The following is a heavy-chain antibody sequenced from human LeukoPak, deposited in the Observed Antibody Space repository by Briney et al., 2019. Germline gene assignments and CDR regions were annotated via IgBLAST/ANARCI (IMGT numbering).Heavy chain of an antibody. D-gene: IGHD3-10*01. CDR3: ARVSWVRGVLYYYYYMDV. Sequence: KPSETLSLTCAVYGGSFSGYYWSWIRQPPGKGLEWIGEINHSGSTNYNPSLKSRVTISVDTSKNQFSLKLSSVTAADTALYYCARVSWVRGVLYYYYYMDVWGKGTTVTLSS. CDR1: GGSFSGYY. V-gene: IGHV4-34*01. J-gene: IGHJ6*03. CDR2: INHSGST.